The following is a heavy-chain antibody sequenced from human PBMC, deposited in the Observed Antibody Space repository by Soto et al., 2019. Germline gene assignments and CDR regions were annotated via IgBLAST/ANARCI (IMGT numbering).Heavy chain of an antibody. Sequence: SETLSVTCTVSGGSISSGGYYWSWIRQHPGKGLEWIGYIYYSGSTYYNPSLKSRVTISVDTSKNQFSLKLSSVTAADTAVYYCARAYSSNAFDIWGQGTMVTVSS. CDR3: ARAYSSNAFDI. CDR1: GGSISSGGYY. D-gene: IGHD6-13*01. V-gene: IGHV4-31*03. J-gene: IGHJ3*02. CDR2: IYYSGST.